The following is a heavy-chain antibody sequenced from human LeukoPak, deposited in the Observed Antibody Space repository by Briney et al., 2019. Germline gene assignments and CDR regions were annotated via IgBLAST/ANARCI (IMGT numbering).Heavy chain of an antibody. V-gene: IGHV4-34*01. CDR1: GGSFSGYY. Sequence: SETLSLTCAVYGGSFSGYYWSWIRQPPGKGLEWIGEINHSGSTNYNPSLKSRVTISVDTSKNQFSLKLSSVTAADTAVYYCARGVNVVAAAKTAHYYYMDVWGKGTTVTVSS. CDR3: ARGVNVVAAAKTAHYYYMDV. J-gene: IGHJ6*03. D-gene: IGHD6-13*01. CDR2: INHSGST.